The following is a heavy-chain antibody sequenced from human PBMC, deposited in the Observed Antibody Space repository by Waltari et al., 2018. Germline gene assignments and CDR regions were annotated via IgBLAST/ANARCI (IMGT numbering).Heavy chain of an antibody. D-gene: IGHD3-10*01. CDR1: GFTFSDSY. V-gene: IGHV3-11*04. J-gene: IGHJ3*02. Sequence: QVQLVESGGGLVKPGGSLRLSCAASGFTFSDSYMSWIRQAAGTGLGGCSSMSSRGSTIYYADAVKGRFTISRDNAKNSLYLQMNSLRAEDTAVYYCARDPRGYVDAFDIWGQGTMVTVSS. CDR3: ARDPRGYVDAFDI. CDR2: MSSRGSTI.